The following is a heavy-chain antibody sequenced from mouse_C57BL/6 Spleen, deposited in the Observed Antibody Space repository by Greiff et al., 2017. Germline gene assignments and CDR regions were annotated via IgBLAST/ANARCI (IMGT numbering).Heavy chain of an antibody. CDR1: GYTFTGSW. V-gene: IGHV1-9*01. J-gene: IGHJ1*03. CDR2: RLPGSGST. Sequence: QVQLQQSGAELMKPGASVKLSCKATGYTFTGSWIEWVKQRPGHGLEWIGERLPGSGSTNYNAKFKGKATFTADTSSNTAYMQLSSLTTEDSAIYYCARRVYSYWYFDVWGTGTTVTVSS. CDR3: ARRVYSYWYFDV.